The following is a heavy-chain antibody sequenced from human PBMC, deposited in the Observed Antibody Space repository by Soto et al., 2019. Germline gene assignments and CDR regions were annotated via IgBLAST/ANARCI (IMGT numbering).Heavy chain of an antibody. CDR1: GYTFTSYG. J-gene: IGHJ6*03. D-gene: IGHD1-7*01. V-gene: IGHV1-18*01. Sequence: ASVKVSCKASGYTFTSYGISWVRQAPGQGLEWMGWISAYNGNTNYAQKLQGRVTMTTDTSTSTAYMELRSLRSDDTAVYYCARDPGWNYEVHYYYYMDVWGKGTTVTVSS. CDR2: ISAYNGNT. CDR3: ARDPGWNYEVHYYYYMDV.